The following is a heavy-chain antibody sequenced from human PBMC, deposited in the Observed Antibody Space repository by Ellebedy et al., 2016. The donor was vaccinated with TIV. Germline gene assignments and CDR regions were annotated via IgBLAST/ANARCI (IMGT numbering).Heavy chain of an antibody. CDR3: ARDPRGGGDYGDNWFDP. D-gene: IGHD4-17*01. V-gene: IGHV3-66*01. CDR2: IYTDGGT. J-gene: IGHJ5*02. CDR1: GFTVSSSF. Sequence: PGGSLRLSCAASGFTVSSSFMSWVRQAPGKGLEWVSVIYTDGGTNYPDSVLGRFDISRDSSKNPLYLQMNSLRADDTAVYYCARDPRGGGDYGDNWFDPWGQGTLVTVSS.